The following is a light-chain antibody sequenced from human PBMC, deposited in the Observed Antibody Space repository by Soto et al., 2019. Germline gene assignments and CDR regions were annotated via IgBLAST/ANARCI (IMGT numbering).Light chain of an antibody. Sequence: QLVLTQPASVSGSPGQSITISCTGTNSDVGAYNYVSWYQQHPGKAPKLIIYDVSNRPSGVSDRFSGSKSGNTASLTIAGLQAEDEADYYCSSYTTGTSVVFGGGTKLTVL. CDR3: SSYTTGTSVV. J-gene: IGLJ2*01. CDR1: NSDVGAYNY. CDR2: DVS. V-gene: IGLV2-14*01.